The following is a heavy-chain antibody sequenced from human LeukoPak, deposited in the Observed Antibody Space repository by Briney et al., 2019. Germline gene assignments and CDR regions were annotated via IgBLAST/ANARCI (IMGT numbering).Heavy chain of an antibody. CDR3: ARDQAGSHPLSDY. CDR1: GDTFTSYA. V-gene: IGHV7-4-1*02. Sequence: ASVKVSCKACGDTFTSYAMNWVRQAPGQGLEWMGWINTNTGNPTYAQGFTGRVVFSLDTSVSTAYLQISSLKAEDTPVYYCARDQAGSHPLSDYWGQGPLVPVSS. J-gene: IGHJ4*02. CDR2: INTNTGNP. D-gene: IGHD1-26*01.